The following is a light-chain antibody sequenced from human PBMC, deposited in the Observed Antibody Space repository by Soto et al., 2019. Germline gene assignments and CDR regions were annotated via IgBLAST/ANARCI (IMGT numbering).Light chain of an antibody. J-gene: IGKJ1*01. CDR1: QGIGNF. CDR2: AAS. V-gene: IGKV1-27*01. Sequence: DIQMTQSPSSLSASVGDRVTITCRASQGIGNFLAWYQQKPGKSPKLLIYAASSLESGVPSRFSGSGSGADFTLIISGLQPEDVATYYCQKYDGAPLTFGQGTKVEIK. CDR3: QKYDGAPLT.